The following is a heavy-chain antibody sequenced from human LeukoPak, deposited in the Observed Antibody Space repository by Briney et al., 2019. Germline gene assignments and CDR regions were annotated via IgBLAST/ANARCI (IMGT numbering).Heavy chain of an antibody. D-gene: IGHD2-2*01. Sequence: PSQTLSLTCTVSGGSISSGGYYWSWIRQPPGKGLEWIGYIYHSGSTYYNPSLKSRVTISVDRSKNQFSLKLSSVTAADTAVYYCARGYCSSTSCYYPPYYFDHWGQGTLVTVSS. CDR2: IYHSGST. CDR1: GGSISSGGYY. J-gene: IGHJ4*02. CDR3: ARGYCSSTSCYYPPYYFDH. V-gene: IGHV4-30-2*01.